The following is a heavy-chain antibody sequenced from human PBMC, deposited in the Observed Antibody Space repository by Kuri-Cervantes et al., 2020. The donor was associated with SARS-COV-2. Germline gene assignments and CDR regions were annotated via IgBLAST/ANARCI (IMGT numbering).Heavy chain of an antibody. CDR1: GYTFTGYY. CDR2: INPSGGT. CDR3: ATGPAQIVGATNYNWFDP. D-gene: IGHD1-26*01. Sequence: ASVKVSCKASGYTFTGYYMHWVRQAPGQGLEWMGWINPSGGTKYAQKFQGRVTMTEDTSTDTAYMELSSLRSEDTAVYYCATGPAQIVGATNYNWFDPWGQGTLVTVSS. J-gene: IGHJ5*02. V-gene: IGHV1-2*02.